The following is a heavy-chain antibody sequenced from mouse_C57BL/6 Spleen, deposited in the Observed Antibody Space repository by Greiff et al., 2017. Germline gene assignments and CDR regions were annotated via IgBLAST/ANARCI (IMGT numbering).Heavy chain of an antibody. Sequence: QVQLQQSGAELVKPGASVKLSCKATGYTFTGYWIEWVKQRPGHGLEWIGEIIPGIGSTNYNEKFKGKATFTADTSANTAYILLSSLTTEDSSIYYGAIAGYCAVGYWGQGTSVTVSS. CDR2: IIPGIGST. CDR1: GYTFTGYW. J-gene: IGHJ4*01. V-gene: IGHV1-9*01. D-gene: IGHD4-1*01. CDR3: AIAGYCAVGY.